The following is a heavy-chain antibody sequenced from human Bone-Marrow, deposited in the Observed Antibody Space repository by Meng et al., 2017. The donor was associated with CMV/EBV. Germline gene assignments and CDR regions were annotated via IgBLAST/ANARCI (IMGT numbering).Heavy chain of an antibody. CDR1: GFTFSSYW. J-gene: IGHJ4*02. V-gene: IGHV3-7*01. D-gene: IGHD2-8*01. Sequence: GESLKISCAASGFTFSSYWMSWVRQAPGKGLEWVANIKQDGSEKYYVDSVKGRFTISRDNGKNSVYLQMNSLRAEDTAVYYCARDSGRMNYWGQGTRVTCYS. CDR2: IKQDGSEK. CDR3: ARDSGRMNY.